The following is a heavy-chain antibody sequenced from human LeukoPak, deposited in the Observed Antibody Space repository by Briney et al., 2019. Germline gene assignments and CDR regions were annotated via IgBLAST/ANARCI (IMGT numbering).Heavy chain of an antibody. D-gene: IGHD1-7*01. Sequence: ASVKVSCKASGYTFTGYYMYWVRQAPGQGLEWMGWINPNSGGTNYAQKFQGRVTMTRDTSISTAYMELSRLRSDDTAVYYCAREMGELAYFDYWGQGTLVTVSS. CDR1: GYTFTGYY. V-gene: IGHV1-2*02. J-gene: IGHJ4*02. CDR2: INPNSGGT. CDR3: AREMGELAYFDY.